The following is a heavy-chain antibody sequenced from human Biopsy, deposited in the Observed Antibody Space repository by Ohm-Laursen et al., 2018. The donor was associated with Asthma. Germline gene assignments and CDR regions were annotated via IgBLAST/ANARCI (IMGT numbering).Heavy chain of an antibody. CDR3: ARKAGSCISRTCYSLDF. V-gene: IGHV1-69*13. CDR1: GGTFNTYV. J-gene: IGHJ4*02. Sequence: SVKVSCRSLGGTFNTYVIGWVRQAPGQGLEWMGGINSVFGTTTYPQKFQDRVMITADDSTSTVYMELSSLRSEDTAVYYCARKAGSCISRTCYSLDFWGQGTLVTVSS. CDR2: INSVFGTT. D-gene: IGHD2-2*01.